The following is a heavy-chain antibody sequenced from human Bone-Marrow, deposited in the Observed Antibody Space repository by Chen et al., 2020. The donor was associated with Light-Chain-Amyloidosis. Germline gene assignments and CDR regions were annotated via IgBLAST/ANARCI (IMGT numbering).Heavy chain of an antibody. CDR1: AFTVSSNY. Sequence: EVQLVETGGRLIQPGGSLRLSCAASAFTVSSNYMSWVRQAPGKGLEWVAVIYNSGKTYYTDSVKGRFTVSRDNSKNTLYLQMNSLRAEDTAVYYCARDTLYGDRLDHWGQGTLVTVSA. CDR3: ARDTLYGDRLDH. CDR2: IYNSGKT. V-gene: IGHV3-53*02. J-gene: IGHJ4*02. D-gene: IGHD4-17*01.